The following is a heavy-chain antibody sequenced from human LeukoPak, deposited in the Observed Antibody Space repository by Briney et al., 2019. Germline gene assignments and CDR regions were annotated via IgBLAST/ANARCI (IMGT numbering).Heavy chain of an antibody. Sequence: ASVKVSCKASGYTFTSYDINWVRQAPGKGLEWMGLVDPEDGETIYAEKFQGRVTITADTSTDTAYMELSSLRSEDTAVYYCATAMVTDANFDYWGQGTLVTVSS. CDR3: ATAMVTDANFDY. CDR1: GYTFTSYD. D-gene: IGHD5-18*01. J-gene: IGHJ4*02. V-gene: IGHV1-69-2*01. CDR2: VDPEDGET.